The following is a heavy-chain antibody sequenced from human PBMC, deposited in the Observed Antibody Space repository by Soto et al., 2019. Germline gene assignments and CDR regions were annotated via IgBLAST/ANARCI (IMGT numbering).Heavy chain of an antibody. CDR1: GFTFSSYA. CDR3: AKSSPAYCGGDCYSGY. CDR2: ISGSGGST. V-gene: IGHV3-23*01. D-gene: IGHD2-21*02. J-gene: IGHJ4*02. Sequence: GGSLRLSCAASGFTFSSYAMSWVRQAPGKGLEWVSAISGSGGSTYYADSVKGRFTISRDNSKNTLYLQMNSLRAEDTAVYYCAKSSPAYCGGDCYSGYWGQGTLVTVSS.